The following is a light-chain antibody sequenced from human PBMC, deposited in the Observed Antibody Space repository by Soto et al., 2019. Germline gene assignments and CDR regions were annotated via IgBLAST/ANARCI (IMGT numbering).Light chain of an antibody. CDR2: GNS. J-gene: IGLJ3*02. Sequence: QSVLTQLPSVSGAPGQSVTISCTGSSSNIGAGYDVHWYQQLPGTAPKLLIYGNSNRPSGVPDRFSGSKSGTSASLAITGLQAEDEADYYCQSYDSSLSALFGGGTKVTVL. CDR3: QSYDSSLSAL. CDR1: SSNIGAGYD. V-gene: IGLV1-40*01.